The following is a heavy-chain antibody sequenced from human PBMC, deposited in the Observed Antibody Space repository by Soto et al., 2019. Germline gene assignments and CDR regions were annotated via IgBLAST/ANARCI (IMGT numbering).Heavy chain of an antibody. CDR3: AKDKGGTPYYIDS. D-gene: IGHD6-25*01. CDR2: VNWNSDKV. V-gene: IGHV3-9*01. J-gene: IGHJ4*02. CDR1: GFNFGHYA. Sequence: VLLVESGGGLVQPGGSLRLSCAVSGFNFGHYAMHWVRQAPGKGLEWVAAVNWNSDKVAYAGSVLGRFTIFRDSAKNSLHLQMNDLTTEDTAFYYCAKDKGGTPYYIDSWGQGILVTVSS.